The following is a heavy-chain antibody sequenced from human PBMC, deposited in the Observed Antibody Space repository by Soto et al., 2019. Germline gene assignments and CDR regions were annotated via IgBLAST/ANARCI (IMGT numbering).Heavy chain of an antibody. V-gene: IGHV4-4*07. CDR3: VASLAASGLNWLDP. J-gene: IGHJ5*02. D-gene: IGHD6-13*01. CDR2: IFANGHT. Sequence: PSETLSLTCIVSGGSISEKYWNWVRQPPGKGLEWIGLIFANGHTDYNPSLKSRVTMSVDASNHQFSLRLTSMTAADTAVYYCVASLAASGLNWLDPWGRGTLVTVSS. CDR1: GGSISEKY.